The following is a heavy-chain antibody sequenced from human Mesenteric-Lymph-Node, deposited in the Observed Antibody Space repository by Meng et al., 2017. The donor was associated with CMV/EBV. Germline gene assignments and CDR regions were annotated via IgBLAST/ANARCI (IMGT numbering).Heavy chain of an antibody. CDR3: ASKVSDHPFDY. Sequence: QAQLVQPGAGVKMPEAFVNVSCKASGYTFTGYYMHWVRQAPGQGLEWMGRINPNSGGTNYAQKFQGRVTMTRDTSISTAYMELSRLRSDDTAVYYCASKVSDHPFDYWGQGTLVTVSS. V-gene: IGHV1-2*06. CDR2: INPNSGGT. J-gene: IGHJ4*02. CDR1: GYTFTGYY. D-gene: IGHD1-14*01.